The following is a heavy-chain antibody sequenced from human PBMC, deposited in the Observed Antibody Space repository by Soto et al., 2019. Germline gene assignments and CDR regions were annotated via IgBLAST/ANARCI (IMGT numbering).Heavy chain of an antibody. CDR3: AAWGGSYRFDY. CDR2: IVVGSGNT. V-gene: IGHV1-58*01. Sequence: SVKVSCKASEFTFTSSAVQWVRQARGQRLEWIGWIVVGSGNTNYAQKFQERVTITRDMSTSTAYMELSSLRSEDTAVYYCAAWGGSYRFDYWGQGTLVTVSS. CDR1: EFTFTSSA. D-gene: IGHD3-16*02. J-gene: IGHJ4*02.